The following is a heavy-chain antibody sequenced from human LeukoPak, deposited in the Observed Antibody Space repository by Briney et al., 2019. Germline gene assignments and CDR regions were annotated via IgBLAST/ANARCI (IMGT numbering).Heavy chain of an antibody. D-gene: IGHD3-22*01. CDR3: AKQSLYDSSGHFHY. J-gene: IGHJ4*02. V-gene: IGHV3-23*01. CDR1: GFMFSNNG. CDR2: VSGSGGST. Sequence: GGYLRLSCAASGFMFSNNGMSWVRQAPGKGLEWVSTVSGSGGSTYYPDSVRGRFTISRDNSKNTLFLRMNSLRAEDTAVYFCAKQSLYDSSGHFHYWGQGTLVTVSS.